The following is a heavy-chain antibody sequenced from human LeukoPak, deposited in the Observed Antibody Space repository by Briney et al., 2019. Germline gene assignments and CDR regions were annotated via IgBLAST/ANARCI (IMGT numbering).Heavy chain of an antibody. CDR3: VREPYDRSAGRHERTFDL. Sequence: ASVKVSCKVSGYTLTELSMHWVRQAPGKGLEWMGGFDPEDGETIYAQKFQGRVTMTRDTSIATVYMELSSLTSHDTAVYFCVREPYDRSAGRHERTFDLWGQGTLVTVSS. J-gene: IGHJ4*02. V-gene: IGHV1-24*01. CDR1: GYTLTELS. CDR2: FDPEDGET. D-gene: IGHD3-22*01.